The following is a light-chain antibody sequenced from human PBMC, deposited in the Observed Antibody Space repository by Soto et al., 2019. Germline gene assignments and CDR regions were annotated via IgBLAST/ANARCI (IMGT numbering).Light chain of an antibody. J-gene: IGKJ2*01. Sequence: ETVLTQSPATVSLSPGERATLSCRASQDVSRYLAWYQQKPGQAPRLLIFDASNRATGIPARFSGSGSGTDFTLTISSLEPEDFAIYYCHKYNSAPYTFGQGTKLEI. CDR1: QDVSRY. V-gene: IGKV3-11*01. CDR2: DAS. CDR3: HKYNSAPYT.